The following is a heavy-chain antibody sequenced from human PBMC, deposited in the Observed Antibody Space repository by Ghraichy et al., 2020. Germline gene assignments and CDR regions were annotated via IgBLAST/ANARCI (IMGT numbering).Heavy chain of an antibody. J-gene: IGHJ4*02. CDR2: ISSSSYI. CDR1: GFTFSSYS. D-gene: IGHD5-18*01. V-gene: IGHV3-21*01. Sequence: GGSLRLSCAASGFTFSSYSMNWVRQAPGKGLEWVSSISSSSYIYYADSVKGRFTISRDNAKNSLYLQMNSLRAEDTAVYYCARALLRYSYGLFDYWGQGTLVTVSS. CDR3: ARALLRYSYGLFDY.